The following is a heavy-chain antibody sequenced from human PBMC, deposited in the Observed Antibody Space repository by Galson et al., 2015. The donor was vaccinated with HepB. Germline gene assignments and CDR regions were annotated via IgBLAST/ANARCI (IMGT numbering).Heavy chain of an antibody. CDR3: ARAHSDRGYYNSGDPYLEY. CDR2: IYSTGST. Sequence: SLRLSCAASGFTVSSTDMTWVRQAPGKGLEWVSLIYSTGSTNYADSVKGRFTVSRDNSKNTLYLQINSLRAEDTAVYYCARAHSDRGYYNSGDPYLEYWGQGTLVTVSS. J-gene: IGHJ4*02. D-gene: IGHD3-22*01. V-gene: IGHV3-66*01. CDR1: GFTVSSTD.